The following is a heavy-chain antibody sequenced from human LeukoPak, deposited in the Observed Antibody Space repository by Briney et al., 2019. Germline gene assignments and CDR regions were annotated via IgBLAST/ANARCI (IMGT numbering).Heavy chain of an antibody. D-gene: IGHD5-12*01. J-gene: IGHJ5*02. CDR3: ARQNTRKNWSGYDWRRLGNWFDP. Sequence: KTSETLSLTCTVSGGSINTHYWSWIRQPPGKGLEWIGSFYYDGNTYYNPSLKSRVTISVDTSKNQFSLRLRSVTAADTAVYYCARQNTRKNWSGYDWRRLGNWFDPWGQGTRVTVSS. CDR1: GGSINTHY. CDR2: FYYDGNT. V-gene: IGHV4-59*05.